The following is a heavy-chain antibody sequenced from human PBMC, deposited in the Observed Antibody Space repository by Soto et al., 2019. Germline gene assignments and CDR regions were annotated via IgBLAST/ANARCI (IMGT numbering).Heavy chain of an antibody. J-gene: IGHJ4*02. CDR2: ISSSSDAR. Sequence: EVQLVESGGGLGKPGGSLRLSCVASGFSFSTYTMNWVRQAPGKGLDWVSSISSSSDARHYADSVKGRFTISRDNAKNSLYLQMSSLRDDDTAVYYCVRGDYRDYWGQGSLVTVSS. D-gene: IGHD4-4*01. CDR3: VRGDYRDY. V-gene: IGHV3-21*01. CDR1: GFSFSTYT.